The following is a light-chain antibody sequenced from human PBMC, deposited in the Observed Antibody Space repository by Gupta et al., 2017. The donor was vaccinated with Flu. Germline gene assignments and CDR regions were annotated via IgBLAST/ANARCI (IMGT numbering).Light chain of an antibody. J-gene: IGKJ1*01. V-gene: IGKV1-5*03. CDR1: ESISSW. CDR3: QQYNTSPWT. CDR2: RAS. Sequence: INMNPTPSTPSASVGDRVTTTCRASESISSWLAWYQQKPGKAPKLLIYRASSLQVGVPARFSGSRSATEFTLTISSLLPDDIATYYCQQYNTSPWTFGQGTKVEIK.